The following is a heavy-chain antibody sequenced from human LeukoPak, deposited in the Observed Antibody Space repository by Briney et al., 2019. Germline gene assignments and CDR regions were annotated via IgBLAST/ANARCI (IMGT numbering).Heavy chain of an antibody. Sequence: SVKVSCKASGGTFSSYAISWVRQAPGQGLEWMGGIIPIFGTANYAQKFQGRVSITTDESTSTAYMELSSLRSEDTAVYYCARDLGGCGSYSCPLDYWGQGTLVTVSS. CDR1: GGTFSSYA. J-gene: IGHJ4*02. CDR3: ARDLGGCGSYSCPLDY. V-gene: IGHV1-69*05. D-gene: IGHD1-26*01. CDR2: IIPIFGTA.